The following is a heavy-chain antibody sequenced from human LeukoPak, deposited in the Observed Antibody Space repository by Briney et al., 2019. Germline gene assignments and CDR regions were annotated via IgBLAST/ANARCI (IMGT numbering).Heavy chain of an antibody. J-gene: IGHJ4*02. CDR2: IFWDDDK. D-gene: IGHD1-1*01. V-gene: IGHV2-5*02. CDR3: ALYNLTYFDY. Sequence: SGPTLVKPTQTLTLTCTFSGFSLNTTREAVGWVRQPPRKPLEWLALIFWDDDKRYSPSLRSRLTITKDTSNNQVVLTLTTVDPVDTGTFYCALYNLTYFDYWGQGALVTVSS. CDR1: GFSLNTTREA.